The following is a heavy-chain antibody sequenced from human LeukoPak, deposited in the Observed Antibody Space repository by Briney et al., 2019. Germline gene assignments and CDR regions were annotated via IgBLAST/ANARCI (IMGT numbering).Heavy chain of an antibody. CDR2: IKQDGSEK. J-gene: IGHJ6*02. V-gene: IGHV3-7*05. CDR3: ARAGGYADLNYYYYGMDV. D-gene: IGHD5-18*01. Sequence: PGGSLRLSCAASGFTFSDYYMNWIRQAPGKGLEWVANIKQDGSEKHYVDSVKGRFTISRDNAKNSLYLQMNSLRAEDTAVYYCARAGGYADLNYYYYGMDVWGQGTTVTVSS. CDR1: GFTFSDYY.